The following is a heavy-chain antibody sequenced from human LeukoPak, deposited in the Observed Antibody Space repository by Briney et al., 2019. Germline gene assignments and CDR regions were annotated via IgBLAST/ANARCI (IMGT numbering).Heavy chain of an antibody. J-gene: IGHJ4*02. CDR1: GGSFSGYY. Sequence: SETLSLTCAVYGGSFSGYYWSWIRQPPGKGLEWIGEINHSGSTNYNPSLKSRVTISVDTSKNQFSLKLSSVTAADTAVYYCARVSDSSGYYSFDYWGQGTLVNVSS. CDR3: ARVSDSSGYYSFDY. V-gene: IGHV4-34*01. D-gene: IGHD3-22*01. CDR2: INHSGST.